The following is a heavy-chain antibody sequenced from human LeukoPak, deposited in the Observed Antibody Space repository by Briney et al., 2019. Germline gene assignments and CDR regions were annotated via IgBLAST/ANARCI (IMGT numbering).Heavy chain of an antibody. CDR3: AKVVPGYYYGMDV. CDR1: GFPFDDYA. J-gene: IGHJ6*02. V-gene: IGHV3-43*02. Sequence: GGSLRLSCAASGFPFDDYAMHWVRQAPGKGLEWVSLISGDGGTTYYVDSVKGRFTISRDNSKDSLYLQMNSQRIEDTALYYCAKVVPGYYYGMDVWGQGTTVTVSS. CDR2: ISGDGGTT. D-gene: IGHD2-8*01.